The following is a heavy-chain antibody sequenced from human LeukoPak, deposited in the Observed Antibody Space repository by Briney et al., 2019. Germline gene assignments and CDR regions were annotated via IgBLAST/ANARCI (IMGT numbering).Heavy chain of an antibody. Sequence: PSETLSLTCTVSGGSIRSSYYYWGWIRQPPGKGLEWIGSIYDSGSTYYNPSLKSRVTISVDTSKNQFSLKLSSVTAADTAVYYCARSDTAMVFGAFDIWGQGTMVTVSS. CDR3: ARSDTAMVFGAFDI. CDR2: IYDSGST. V-gene: IGHV4-39*01. CDR1: GGSIRSSYYY. J-gene: IGHJ3*02. D-gene: IGHD5-18*01.